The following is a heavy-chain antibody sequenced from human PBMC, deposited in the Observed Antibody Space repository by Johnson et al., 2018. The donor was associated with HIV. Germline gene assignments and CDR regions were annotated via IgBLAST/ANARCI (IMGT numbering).Heavy chain of an antibody. CDR3: ARDRTSYGWIHDAFDI. CDR1: GFTFSSYW. D-gene: IGHD3-16*02. J-gene: IGHJ3*02. CDR2: IKQDGSEK. Sequence: MQLVESGGGLVQPGGSLRLSCAASGFTFSSYWMSWVRQAPGKGLEWVANIKQDGSEKYYVDSVKGRFTISRDNAKNSLYLQMNSLRTDDTALYYCARDRTSYGWIHDAFDIWGQGTMVTVSS. V-gene: IGHV3-7*01.